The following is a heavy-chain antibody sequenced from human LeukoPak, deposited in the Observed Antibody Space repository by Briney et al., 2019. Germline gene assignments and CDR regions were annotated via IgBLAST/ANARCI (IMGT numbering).Heavy chain of an antibody. D-gene: IGHD1-7*01. V-gene: IGHV4-59*08. Sequence: SETLSLTCTVSGGSITSYYWSWMRQPPGKGLEWIGYIHYSGSTNYNPFLKSRVTISLDTSRTQFSLKLTSVTAADTAVYYCASTEWNYARWGQGTLVTVSS. CDR3: ASTEWNYAR. J-gene: IGHJ4*02. CDR2: IHYSGST. CDR1: GGSITSYY.